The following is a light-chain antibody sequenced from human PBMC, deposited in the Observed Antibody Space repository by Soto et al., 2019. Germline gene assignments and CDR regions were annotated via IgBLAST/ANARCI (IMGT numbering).Light chain of an antibody. V-gene: IGKV1-5*01. J-gene: IGKJ5*01. CDR2: DAS. Sequence: DIQMTQSPATLSASVGDRVTITCRASQSISSWLAWYQQKPGKAPRLLIYDASTRATGTPARFSGSGSGTKFTLSIISLQPEDFAVYYCKQHKKWPPFTFGQGTRLEI. CDR3: KQHKKWPPFT. CDR1: QSISSW.